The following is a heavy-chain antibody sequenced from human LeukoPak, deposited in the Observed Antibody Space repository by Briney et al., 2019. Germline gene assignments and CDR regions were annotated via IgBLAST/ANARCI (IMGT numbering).Heavy chain of an antibody. J-gene: IGHJ3*02. CDR3: ARDIVVVVAAIHVAFDI. CDR1: GYTFTSYG. Sequence: GASVKVSCKASGYTFTSYGLNWVRQAPGQGLEWMGWINTNTANPTYAQGFTGRFVFSMDTSVSTAYLQISSLKAEDTAVYYCARDIVVVVAAIHVAFDIWGQGTMVTVSS. CDR2: INTNTANP. V-gene: IGHV7-4-1*02. D-gene: IGHD2-15*01.